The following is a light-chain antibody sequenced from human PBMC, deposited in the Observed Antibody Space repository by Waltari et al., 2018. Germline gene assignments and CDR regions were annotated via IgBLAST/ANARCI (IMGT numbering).Light chain of an antibody. CDR2: KDS. CDR3: QSADSSGTHWV. J-gene: IGLJ3*02. V-gene: IGLV3-25*03. CDR1: ALPKQY. Sequence: SYELTQPPSVSVSPGQTARITCSGDALPKQYAYWYQQKPGQAPVLAIYKDSERPSGVPERFSGSSSGTTVTVTISGVQAEDEADYYCQSADSSGTHWVFGGGTKLIVL.